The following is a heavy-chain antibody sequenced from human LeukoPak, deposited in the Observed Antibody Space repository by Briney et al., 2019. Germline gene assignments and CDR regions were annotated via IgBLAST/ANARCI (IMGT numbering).Heavy chain of an antibody. Sequence: PGGSLRLSCAVSGFTFSSSWMNWVRQPPGKGLEWVANIKADGSEKYYVDSVKGRFTISRDDAKRTVDLQMDNLRAEDTAIYYCAYRNNFEYWGQGALVTVSS. CDR2: IKADGSEK. D-gene: IGHD1-26*01. J-gene: IGHJ4*02. CDR3: AYRNNFEY. CDR1: GFTFSSSW. V-gene: IGHV3-7*05.